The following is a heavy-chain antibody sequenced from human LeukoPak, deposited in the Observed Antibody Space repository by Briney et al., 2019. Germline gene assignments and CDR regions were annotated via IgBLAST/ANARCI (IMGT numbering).Heavy chain of an antibody. CDR1: GYTLTELS. D-gene: IGHD6-19*01. Sequence: ASVKVSCKVSGYTLTELSMHWVRQAPGKGLEWMGGFDPEDGETIYAQKFQGRVTMTEDTSTSTAYMELRSLRSDDTAVYYCARDGEEQWPINHDYWGQGTLVTVSS. CDR2: FDPEDGET. CDR3: ARDGEEQWPINHDY. J-gene: IGHJ4*02. V-gene: IGHV1-24*01.